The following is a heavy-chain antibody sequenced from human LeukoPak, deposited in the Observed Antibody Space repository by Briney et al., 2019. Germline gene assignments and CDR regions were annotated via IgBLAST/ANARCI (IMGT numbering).Heavy chain of an antibody. CDR2: IKTDGSDM. J-gene: IGHJ4*02. D-gene: IGHD4-17*01. CDR3: VRDQTVFTILDY. V-gene: IGHV3-74*03. CDR1: GFTFSNYW. Sequence: PGGSLRLSCAAAGFTFSNYWMHWVRQAPGKGLVWVAAIKTDGSDMQYAGSVKGRFAISRDNAKNTVYLQMNSLRDEDTAVYYCVRDQTVFTILDYWGQGTLVTVSS.